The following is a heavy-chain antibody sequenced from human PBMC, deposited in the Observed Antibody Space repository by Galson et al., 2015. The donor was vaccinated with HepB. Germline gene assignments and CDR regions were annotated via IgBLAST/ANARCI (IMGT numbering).Heavy chain of an antibody. CDR1: GYTFTSYY. V-gene: IGHV1-46*01. CDR2: IYPSADGGDT. D-gene: IGHD2-15*01. Sequence: SCKGSGYTFTSYYLPWVRQAPGQGLEWMGIIYPSADGGDTKIAQKFQGRLSLTRDTSTSTVFMELRSLRFDDTAVYFCARQAGGFSFWYFDLWGRGTLVSVSS. CDR3: ARQAGGFSFWYFDL. J-gene: IGHJ2*01.